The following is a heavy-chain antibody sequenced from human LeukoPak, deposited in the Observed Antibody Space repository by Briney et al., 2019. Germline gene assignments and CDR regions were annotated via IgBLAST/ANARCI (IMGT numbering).Heavy chain of an antibody. CDR1: GFTFSSYW. CDR3: AKDDTFDY. CDR2: ISATGGST. Sequence: GGSLRLSCAASGFTFSSYWMSWVRQSPEKRLEWVSAISATGGSTYYADSVKGRFTISRDSSKNTLYLQMSSLRAEDTAIYYCAKDDTFDYWGQGTLVTVSS. V-gene: IGHV3-23*01. J-gene: IGHJ4*02.